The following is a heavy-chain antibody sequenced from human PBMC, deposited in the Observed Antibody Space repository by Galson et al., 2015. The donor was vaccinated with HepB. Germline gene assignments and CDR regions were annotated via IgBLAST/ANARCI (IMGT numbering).Heavy chain of an antibody. J-gene: IGHJ4*02. CDR3: ARSRKRYYDSSGYYYAAFDY. CDR1: GGSISSYY. D-gene: IGHD3-22*01. V-gene: IGHV4-59*01. CDR2: IYYSGST. Sequence: SETLSLTCTVSGGSISSYYWSWIRQPPGKGLEWIGYIYYSGSTNYNPSLKSRVTISVDTSKNQFSLKLSSVTAADTAVYYCARSRKRYYDSSGYYYAAFDYWGQGTLVTVSS.